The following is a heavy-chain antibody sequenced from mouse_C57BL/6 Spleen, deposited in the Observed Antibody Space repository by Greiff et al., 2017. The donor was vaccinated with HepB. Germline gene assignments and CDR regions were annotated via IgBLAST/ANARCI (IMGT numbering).Heavy chain of an antibody. Sequence: VQLQQSGAELVMPGASVKLSCKASGYTFTSYWMHWVKQRPGQGLEWIGEIDPSDSYTNYNQKFQGKSTLTVDKSSSTAYMQLSSLTSEDSAVYYCARNYGSTLDYWGQGTTLTVSS. V-gene: IGHV1-69*01. J-gene: IGHJ2*01. CDR1: GYTFTSYW. D-gene: IGHD1-1*01. CDR3: ARNYGSTLDY. CDR2: IDPSDSYT.